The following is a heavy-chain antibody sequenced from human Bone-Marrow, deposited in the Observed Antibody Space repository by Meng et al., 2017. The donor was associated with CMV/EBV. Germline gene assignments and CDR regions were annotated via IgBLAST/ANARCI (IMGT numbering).Heavy chain of an antibody. V-gene: IGHV3-30*04. CDR2: ISYDGSNK. J-gene: IGHJ4*02. D-gene: IGHD6-6*01. CDR3: ARAPRAARSSYYCDY. Sequence: GESLKISCAASGFTFSSYAMHWVRQAPGKGLEWVAVISYDGSNKYYADSAKGRFTISRDNSKNTLYLQMNSLRAEDTAVYYCARAPRAARSSYYCDYWGQRTLVTVSS. CDR1: GFTFSSYA.